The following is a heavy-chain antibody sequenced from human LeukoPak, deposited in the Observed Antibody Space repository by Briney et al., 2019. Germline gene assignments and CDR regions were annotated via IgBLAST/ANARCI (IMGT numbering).Heavy chain of an antibody. V-gene: IGHV3-11*01. Sequence: KPGGSLRLSCAASGFTFSSYAMSWIRQAPGKGLEWVSYISSSGSTIYYADSVKGRFTISRDNAKNSLYLQMNSLRAEDTAVYYCAREIDFWSGYSTLLYGMDVWGQGTTVTVSS. CDR1: GFTFSSYA. J-gene: IGHJ6*02. CDR3: AREIDFWSGYSTLLYGMDV. CDR2: ISSSGSTI. D-gene: IGHD3-3*01.